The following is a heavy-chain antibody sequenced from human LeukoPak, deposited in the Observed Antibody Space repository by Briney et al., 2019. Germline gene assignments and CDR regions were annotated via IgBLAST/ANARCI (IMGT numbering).Heavy chain of an antibody. V-gene: IGHV4-39*01. D-gene: IGHD2-15*01. CDR2: IYYSGST. J-gene: IGHJ4*02. CDR1: GGSISSSSYY. CDR3: ASLSTSLVAAVPYSLYY. Sequence: SETLSLTCTVSGGSISSSSYYWGWIRQPPGKGLEWIGSIYYSGSTYYNPSLKSRVTISVDTSKNQFSLKLGSVTAADTAVYYCASLSTSLVAAVPYSLYYWGQGTLVTVSS.